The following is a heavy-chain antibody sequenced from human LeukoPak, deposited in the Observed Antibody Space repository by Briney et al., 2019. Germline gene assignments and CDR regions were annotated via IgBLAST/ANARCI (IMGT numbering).Heavy chain of an antibody. Sequence: ASVKVSCKASGYTFTGYYIHWVRQAPGQGPEWMGWINPNSGATNYAQKFQGTVTMTRDTSISTAYMELSGLRSADTAVYYCARDLAENYDSRGHHSDGPFDHWGQGTLVMVSS. J-gene: IGHJ4*02. CDR1: GYTFTGYY. CDR3: ARDLAENYDSRGHHSDGPFDH. CDR2: INPNSGAT. D-gene: IGHD3-22*01. V-gene: IGHV1-2*02.